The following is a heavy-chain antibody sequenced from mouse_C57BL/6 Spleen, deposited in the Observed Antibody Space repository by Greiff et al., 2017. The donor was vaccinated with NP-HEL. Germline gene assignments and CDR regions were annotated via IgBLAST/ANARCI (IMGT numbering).Heavy chain of an antibody. CDR1: GFNIKDDY. Sequence: VQLQQSGAELVRPGASVKLSCTASGFNIKDDYMHWVKQRPEQGLEWIGWIDPENGDTEYASKFQGKATITADTSSNTAYLQLSSLTSEDTAVYYCTTGYSNYWFAYWGQGTLVTVSA. J-gene: IGHJ3*01. V-gene: IGHV14-4*01. D-gene: IGHD2-5*01. CDR2: IDPENGDT. CDR3: TTGYSNYWFAY.